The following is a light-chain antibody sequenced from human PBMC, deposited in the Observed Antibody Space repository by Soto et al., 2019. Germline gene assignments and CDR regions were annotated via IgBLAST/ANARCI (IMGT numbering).Light chain of an antibody. CDR2: GVF. CDR3: HQYGGSPRT. CDR1: QTIRSNY. J-gene: IGKJ2*01. Sequence: EAVLTQSPGTVSLSPGERATLSCRASQTIRSNYLAWYQQKPGQAPRLLIYGVFNRATGIPDRFSGSGSGTDFTLTISRLEPEDSAVYYCHQYGGSPRTFGQGTKVEIK. V-gene: IGKV3-20*01.